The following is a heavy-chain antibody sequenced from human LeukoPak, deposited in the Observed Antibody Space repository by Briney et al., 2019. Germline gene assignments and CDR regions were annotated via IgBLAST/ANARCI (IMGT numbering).Heavy chain of an antibody. CDR1: GFTFTSYS. V-gene: IGHV3-21*01. D-gene: IGHD3-10*02. J-gene: IGHJ6*04. CDR2: ISSSSSYI. Sequence: GGSPRLSCAASGFTFTSYSMNWVRQAPGKGLEWVSSISSSSSYIYYADSVKGRFTISRDNAKNSLYLQMNSLRAEDTAVYYCAELGITMIGGVWGKGTTVTISS. CDR3: AELGITMIGGV.